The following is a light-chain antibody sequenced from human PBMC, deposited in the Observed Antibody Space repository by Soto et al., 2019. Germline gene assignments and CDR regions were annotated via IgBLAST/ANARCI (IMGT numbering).Light chain of an antibody. J-gene: IGKJ1*01. CDR3: QQYGSSRWT. Sequence: ETVLTQSPGTLSLSPGERATLSCRATQSVRSAYLAWYQQKPGQAPRLLIYGASSRATGIPDRFSGSASGTDFTRTISRLEPEDFAVYYCQQYGSSRWTFGQGIKVDIK. V-gene: IGKV3-20*01. CDR2: GAS. CDR1: QSVRSAY.